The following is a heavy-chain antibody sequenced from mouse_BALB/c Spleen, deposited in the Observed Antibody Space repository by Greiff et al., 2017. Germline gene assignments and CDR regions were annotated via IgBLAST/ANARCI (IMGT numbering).Heavy chain of an antibody. CDR2: IDPENGNT. J-gene: IGHJ2*01. CDR3: ARRDGYSYFDY. CDR1: GFNIKDYY. Sequence: EVQLVESGAELVRPGALVKLSCKASGFNIKDYYMHWVKQRPEQGLEWIGWIDPENGNTIYDPKFQGKASITADTSSNTAYLQLSSLTSEDTAVYYCARRDGYSYFDYWGQGTTLTVSS. D-gene: IGHD1-2*01. V-gene: IGHV14-1*02.